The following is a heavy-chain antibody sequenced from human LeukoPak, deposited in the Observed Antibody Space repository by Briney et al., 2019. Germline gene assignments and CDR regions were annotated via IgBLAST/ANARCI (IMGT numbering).Heavy chain of an antibody. CDR1: GYTFTSYG. J-gene: IGHJ4*02. Sequence: ASVKVSCKASGYTFTSYGISWVRQAPGQGLEWMGWISAYNGNTNYAQKFQGRVTMTRDTSTSTVYMELSSLRSEDTAVYYCARLLSDGNFDYWGQGTLVTVSS. D-gene: IGHD1-26*01. CDR3: ARLLSDGNFDY. V-gene: IGHV1-18*01. CDR2: ISAYNGNT.